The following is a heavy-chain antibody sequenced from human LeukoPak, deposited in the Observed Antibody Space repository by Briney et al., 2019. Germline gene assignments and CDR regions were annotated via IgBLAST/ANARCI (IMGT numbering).Heavy chain of an antibody. CDR1: GYSISSGYY. CDR3: ARQTPYYYDSSGWY. Sequence: SETLSLTCTVSGYSISSGYYWGWIRQPPGKGLEWIGSIYHSGSTYYNPSLKSRVTISIDTSKNQFSLRLSSVTAADTAVYYCARQTPYYYDSSGWYWGQGTLVTVSS. V-gene: IGHV4-38-2*02. CDR2: IYHSGST. J-gene: IGHJ4*02. D-gene: IGHD3-22*01.